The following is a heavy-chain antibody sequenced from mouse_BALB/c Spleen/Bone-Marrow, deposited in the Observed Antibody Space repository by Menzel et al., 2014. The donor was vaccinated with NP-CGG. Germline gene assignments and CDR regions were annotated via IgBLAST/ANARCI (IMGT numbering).Heavy chain of an antibody. CDR3: AYGSSYDYFDY. Sequence: DVQLQESGAELVKPGASVKLSCTASGFNIKDTYMHWVKQRPEQGLEWIGRIDPANGNTKYDPKFQGKATITADTSSNTDYLQLSSLTSEDTAVYYCAYGSSYDYFDYWGQGTTLTVSS. J-gene: IGHJ2*01. V-gene: IGHV14-3*02. CDR2: IDPANGNT. CDR1: GFNIKDTY. D-gene: IGHD1-1*01.